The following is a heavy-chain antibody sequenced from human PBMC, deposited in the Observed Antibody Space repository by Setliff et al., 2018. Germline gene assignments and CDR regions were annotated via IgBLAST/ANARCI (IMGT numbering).Heavy chain of an antibody. CDR2: INPKSGVT. J-gene: IGHJ6*02. D-gene: IGHD2-15*01. V-gene: IGHV1-2*02. Sequence: ASVKVSCKASGYSFSDFYIHWVRQVPGRGPEWMGSINPKSGVTRYVQKFQGRVTITRDTSISTAYMELSSLRSDDTAVYYCARGRKGSTWTGDSWGQGTAVTVSS. CDR1: GYSFSDFY. CDR3: ARGRKGSTWTGDS.